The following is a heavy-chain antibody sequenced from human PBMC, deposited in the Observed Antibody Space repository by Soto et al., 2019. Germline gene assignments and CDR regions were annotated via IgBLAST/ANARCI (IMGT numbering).Heavy chain of an antibody. J-gene: IGHJ4*02. Sequence: SETLSLTCTVSVGSISSGGYSWGWIRQPPGQGLEWIGYIYRTGNNYYNPSLKSRVTISVDRSKNQFSLKLSSVTAADTAVYYRARAARYDDDSSGYYVAEYDEWGQGHLVT. D-gene: IGHD3-22*01. CDR1: VGSISSGGYS. CDR2: IYRTGNN. CDR3: ARAARYDDDSSGYYVAEYDE. V-gene: IGHV4-30-2*01.